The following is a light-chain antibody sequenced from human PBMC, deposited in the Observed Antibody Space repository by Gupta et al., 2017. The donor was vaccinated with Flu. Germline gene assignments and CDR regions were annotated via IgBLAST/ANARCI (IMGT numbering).Light chain of an antibody. CDR1: SGHVIYP. V-gene: IGLV4-69*01. CDR3: QAWDTDIRV. Sequence: SGHVIYPYAWDQQQPEKGRRYLMKVKSDGSHTKGDGIPGRFSGSSSGADRYLIISNLQSEDEADYCCQAWDTDIRVFGGGTKLTVL. J-gene: IGLJ3*02. CDR2: VKSDGSH.